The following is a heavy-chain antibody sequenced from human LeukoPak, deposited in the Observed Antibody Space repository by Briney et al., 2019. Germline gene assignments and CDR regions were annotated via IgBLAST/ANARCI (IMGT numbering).Heavy chain of an antibody. CDR2: ISGGST. CDR3: ARPRLEYCSGGSCFDAFDI. D-gene: IGHD2-15*01. CDR1: GFTVSSNE. Sequence: GGSLRLSCAASGFTVSSNEMSWVRQAPGKGLEWVSSISGGSTYYADSRKGRFTISRDNSKNTLHLQMNSLTAEDTAIYSCARPRLEYCSGGSCFDAFDIWGQGTMVTVSS. J-gene: IGHJ3*02. V-gene: IGHV3-38-3*01.